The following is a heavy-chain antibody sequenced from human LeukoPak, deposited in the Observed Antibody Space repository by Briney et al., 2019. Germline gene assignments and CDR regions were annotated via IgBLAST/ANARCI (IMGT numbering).Heavy chain of an antibody. CDR2: ISSTGGTT. CDR1: GFTVSTNY. Sequence: GGSLRLSCAASGFTVSTNYMSWVRQAPGKGLEWVSSISSTGGTTYYADSVKGRFTISRDNSKNTLYLQMNSLRAEDTAIYYCAKNGDRGAYCTGGTCYPYFYYYMDVWGKGTTVTI. J-gene: IGHJ6*03. V-gene: IGHV3-23*01. CDR3: AKNGDRGAYCTGGTCYPYFYYYMDV. D-gene: IGHD2-15*01.